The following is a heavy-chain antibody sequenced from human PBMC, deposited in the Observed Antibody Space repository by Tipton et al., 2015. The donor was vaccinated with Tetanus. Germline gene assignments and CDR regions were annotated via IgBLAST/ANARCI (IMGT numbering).Heavy chain of an antibody. CDR1: GGTFRNYA. CDR2: ISVYNGNT. CDR3: ARVPTNPLAVDRPTDY. J-gene: IGHJ4*02. Sequence: QSGPEVKKPGSSVTVSCKVSGGTFRNYAITWVRQAPGQGLEWMGWISVYNGNTNYAQKVQGRVTMTTDTPTSTAYMELRSLRSDDTAVYYCARVPTNPLAVDRPTDYWGQGTLVTVSS. V-gene: IGHV1-18*01. D-gene: IGHD6-19*01.